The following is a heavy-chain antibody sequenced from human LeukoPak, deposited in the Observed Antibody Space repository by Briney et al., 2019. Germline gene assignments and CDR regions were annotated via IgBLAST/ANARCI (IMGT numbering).Heavy chain of an antibody. V-gene: IGHV5-51*01. CDR3: ARTLEDYYYMDV. CDR2: IYPGECDT. Sequence: GEALKISFKGSGYRFTSYWNGWGRRMPGKRGGGVGIIYPGECDTRYSPSFQGQVTISADKSINTTYLQWSSLKASDTAMYYCARTLEDYYYMDVWGKGTTVTISS. CDR1: GYRFTSYW. J-gene: IGHJ6*03.